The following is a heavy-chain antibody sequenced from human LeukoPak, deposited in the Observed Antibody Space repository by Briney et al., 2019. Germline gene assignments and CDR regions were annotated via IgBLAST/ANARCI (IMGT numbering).Heavy chain of an antibody. CDR3: ASSIVGAMGYAFDI. D-gene: IGHD1-26*01. V-gene: IGHV1-2*02. CDR1: GGTFSSYA. Sequence: GSSVKVSCKASGGTFSSYAISWVRQAPGQGLEWMGWINPNSGGTNYAQKFQGRVTMTRDTSISTAYMELSRLRSDDTAVYYCASSIVGAMGYAFDIWGQGTMVTVSS. CDR2: INPNSGGT. J-gene: IGHJ3*02.